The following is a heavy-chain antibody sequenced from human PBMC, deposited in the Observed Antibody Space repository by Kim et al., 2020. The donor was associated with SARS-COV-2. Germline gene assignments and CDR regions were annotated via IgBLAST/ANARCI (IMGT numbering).Heavy chain of an antibody. D-gene: IGHD3-9*01. CDR3: TADLLTGIY. V-gene: IGHV3-15*01. CDR2: IKSKIDGGTT. Sequence: GGSLRLSCAASGFTFSNAWMSWVRQAPGKGLEWVGRIKSKIDGGTTDYAAPVKGRFTISRDHSKNTLYLQMNSMRTEDTAVYYCTADLLTGIYWGQGTLVTVSS. J-gene: IGHJ4*02. CDR1: GFTFSNAW.